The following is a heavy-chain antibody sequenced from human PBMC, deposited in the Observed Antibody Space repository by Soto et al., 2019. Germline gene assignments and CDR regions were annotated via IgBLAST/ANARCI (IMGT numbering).Heavy chain of an antibody. J-gene: IGHJ4*02. CDR1: GFTFDDYA. V-gene: IGHV3-9*01. CDR3: ATDIVHSYGGNSGFDY. CDR2: ISWNSGSI. D-gene: IGHD4-17*01. Sequence: EVQLVESGGGLVQPGRSLRLSCAASGFTFDDYAMHWVRQAPGKGLEWVSGISWNSGSIGYADSVKGRFTISRDNAKNSLYLQMNSLRAEDTALYYCATDIVHSYGGNSGFDYWGQGTLVTVSS.